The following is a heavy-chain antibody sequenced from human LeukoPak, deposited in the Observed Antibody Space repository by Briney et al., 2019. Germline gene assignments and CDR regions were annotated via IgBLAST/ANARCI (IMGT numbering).Heavy chain of an antibody. D-gene: IGHD4-17*01. Sequence: ASVKVSCKASGYTFTSYYMHWVRQAPGQGLEWMGIINPSGGSTSYAQKFQGRVTMTRDTSTGTVYMELSSLRSEDTAVYYCARDKGYGDYGNYGMDVWGQGTTVTVSS. CDR1: GYTFTSYY. V-gene: IGHV1-46*01. J-gene: IGHJ6*02. CDR2: INPSGGST. CDR3: ARDKGYGDYGNYGMDV.